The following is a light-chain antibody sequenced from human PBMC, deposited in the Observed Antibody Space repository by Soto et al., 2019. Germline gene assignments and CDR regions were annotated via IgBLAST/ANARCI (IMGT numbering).Light chain of an antibody. CDR1: QTISFY. J-gene: IGKJ1*01. CDR2: ATS. CDR3: QQYNTYST. V-gene: IGKV1-5*01. Sequence: IQMTQSPSSLSASVGDTVTITCRASQTISFYLNWYQQKPGRTPNLLIYATSSLESGVPSRFSGSGSGTEFTLTISSLQPDDFATHYCQQYNTYSTFGQGTKVEIK.